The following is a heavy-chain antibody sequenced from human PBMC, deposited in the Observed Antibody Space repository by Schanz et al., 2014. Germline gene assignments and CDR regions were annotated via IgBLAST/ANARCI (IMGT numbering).Heavy chain of an antibody. CDR1: GFTFSTYW. CDR3: AMGGYQLHH. CDR2: INSDGTTT. D-gene: IGHD1-7*01. Sequence: EVQLVESGGGLVQPGGPLRLSCAASGFTFSTYWMHWVRQAPGKGLVWVSHINSDGTTTTYADSVKGRFTISRDNAENTLYLQMNSLRVEDTAVYYCAMGGYQLHHWGQGTLVTVSS. J-gene: IGHJ1*01. V-gene: IGHV3-74*01.